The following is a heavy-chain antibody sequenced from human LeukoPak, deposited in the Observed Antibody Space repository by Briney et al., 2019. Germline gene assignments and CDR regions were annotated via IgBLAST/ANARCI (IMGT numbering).Heavy chain of an antibody. J-gene: IGHJ4*02. CDR1: GGSISSSNW. V-gene: IGHV4-4*02. Sequence: SGTLSLTCAVSGGSISSSNWWTWVRQPPGKGLEWIGYVHYSGSINYNPSVNSRVTISVETSKNQFSLRLNSVTAADTAVYYCARGYDSKSTYFDYWGQGTLVTVSS. CDR2: VHYSGSI. D-gene: IGHD5-12*01. CDR3: ARGYDSKSTYFDY.